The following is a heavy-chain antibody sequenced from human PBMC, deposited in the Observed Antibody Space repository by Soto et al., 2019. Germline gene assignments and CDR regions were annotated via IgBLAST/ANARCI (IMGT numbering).Heavy chain of an antibody. V-gene: IGHV4-4*07. J-gene: IGHJ6*02. CDR1: GGSISSYY. D-gene: IGHD4-17*01. CDR3: ARDRYGDTEDYCGMDV. Sequence: SETLSLTCTVSGGSISSYYWSWIRQPAGKGLEWIGRIYTSGSTNYNPSLKSRVTMSVDTSKNQFSLKLSSVTAADTAVYYCARDRYGDTEDYCGMDVWGQGTTVTVSS. CDR2: IYTSGST.